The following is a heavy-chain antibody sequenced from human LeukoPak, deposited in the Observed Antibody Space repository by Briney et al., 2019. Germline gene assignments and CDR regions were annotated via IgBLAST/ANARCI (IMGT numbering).Heavy chain of an antibody. D-gene: IGHD6-19*01. V-gene: IGHV3-74*01. CDR1: GITFSSYW. J-gene: IGHJ4*02. Sequence: GGSLRLSCAASGITFSSYWMHWVRQAPGKGLVWVSRINSDGSSTNYADSVKGRFTISRDNAKNTLYLQMNSLRAEDTAVYYCARGGPYSSGADYWGQGTLVTVSS. CDR3: ARGGPYSSGADY. CDR2: INSDGSST.